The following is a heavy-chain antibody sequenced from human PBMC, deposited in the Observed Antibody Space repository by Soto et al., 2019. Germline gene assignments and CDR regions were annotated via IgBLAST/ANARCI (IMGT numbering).Heavy chain of an antibody. CDR3: ARGCYDFWSGSLYYYYGMDV. D-gene: IGHD3-3*01. Sequence: EVQLVESGGGLVKPGGSLRLSCAASGFTFSSYSMNWVRQAPGKGLEWVSSISSSSSYIYYADSVKGRFTISRDNAKNSLYLQMNRLRAEDTAVYYCARGCYDFWSGSLYYYYGMDVWGQGTTVTVSS. CDR1: GFTFSSYS. J-gene: IGHJ6*02. CDR2: ISSSSSYI. V-gene: IGHV3-21*01.